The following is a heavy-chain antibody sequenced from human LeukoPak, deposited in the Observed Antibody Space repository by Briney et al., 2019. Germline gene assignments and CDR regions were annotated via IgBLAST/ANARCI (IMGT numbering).Heavy chain of an antibody. Sequence: GGSLTLPCAASGFTFNSYEMNWVRPAPAKGLEGVSYISSNCSTIYYADSLKGRFTISKDNAKNSLYLQMNSLRATDTDVCSCAIGDTTVVYCLDSWGQGTLVTVSS. J-gene: IGHJ4*02. CDR2: ISSNCSTI. CDR3: AIGDTTVVYCLDS. D-gene: IGHD4-23*01. CDR1: GFTFNSYE. V-gene: IGHV3-48*03.